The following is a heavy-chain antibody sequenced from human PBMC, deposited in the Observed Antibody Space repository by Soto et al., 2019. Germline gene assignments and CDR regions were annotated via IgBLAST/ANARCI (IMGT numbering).Heavy chain of an antibody. J-gene: IGHJ4*02. CDR1: GYTFTSYG. D-gene: IGHD6-13*01. CDR3: ARGAAAGHLVGY. V-gene: IGHV1-18*01. Sequence: QVQLVQSGTEVKKPGASVNVSCKASGYTFTSYGISWVRQAPGQGLEWMGWISTYSGNTKYAQRFQGRVSMTTDTYTTTAYMELMSLRSDDTAVYYCARGAAAGHLVGYWGQGTLVSVSS. CDR2: ISTYSGNT.